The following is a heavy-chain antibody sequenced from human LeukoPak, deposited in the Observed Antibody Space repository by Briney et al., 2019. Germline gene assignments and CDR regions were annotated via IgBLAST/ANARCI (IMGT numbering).Heavy chain of an antibody. V-gene: IGHV4-39*02. CDR2: IYYSGRT. J-gene: IGHJ4*02. CDR3: ARLRYGEGY. D-gene: IGHD4-17*01. Sequence: PSETLSLTCTVSGGSISSSSYYWGWIRQPPGKGLEWIGTIYYSGRTHYNPSHKSRVTISVDTSKNHFSLKLSSVTVADTAVYYCARLRYGEGYWGQGTLVTVSS. CDR1: GGSISSSSYY.